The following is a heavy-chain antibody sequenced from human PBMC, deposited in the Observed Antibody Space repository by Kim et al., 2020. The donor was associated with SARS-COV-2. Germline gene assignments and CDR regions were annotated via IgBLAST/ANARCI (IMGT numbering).Heavy chain of an antibody. CDR3: GRSRYYYDRYDY. CDR2: ISYDGSNK. V-gene: IGHV3-30-3*01. Sequence: GGSLRLSCAASGFTFSSYAMHWVRQAPGKGLEWVAVISYDGSNKYYADSVKGRFTISRDNSKNTLYLQMNSLRAEDTAVYYCGRSRYYYDRYDYWGQGTLVTVSS. J-gene: IGHJ4*02. CDR1: GFTFSSYA. D-gene: IGHD3-22*01.